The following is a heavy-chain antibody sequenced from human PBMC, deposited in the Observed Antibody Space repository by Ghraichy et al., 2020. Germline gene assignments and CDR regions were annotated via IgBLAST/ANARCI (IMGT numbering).Heavy chain of an antibody. V-gene: IGHV4-59*08. J-gene: IGHJ4*02. CDR2: IYYSGST. D-gene: IGHD5-24*01. Sequence: ESLNISCTVSGGSISSYYWSWIRQPPGKGLEWIGYIYYSGSTNYNPSLKSRVTISVDTSKNQFSLKLSSVTAADTAVYYCARQRRDGYTPVFYDYWGQGTLVTVSS. CDR1: GGSISSYY. CDR3: ARQRRDGYTPVFYDY.